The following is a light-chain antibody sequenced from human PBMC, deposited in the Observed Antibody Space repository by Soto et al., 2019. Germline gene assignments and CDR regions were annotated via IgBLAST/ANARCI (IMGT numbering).Light chain of an antibody. CDR1: QSITDW. V-gene: IGKV1-5*03. CDR2: RAS. CDR3: QQYNCT. J-gene: IGKJ1*01. Sequence: DIQMTQSPSTLSASVGDRVTITCRASQSITDWLAWYPQKPGKAPNLLIYRASSLESGVPSRFSGSGYGAQFSLTISSLQPDDFATYYCQQYNCTFGQGPKVDVK.